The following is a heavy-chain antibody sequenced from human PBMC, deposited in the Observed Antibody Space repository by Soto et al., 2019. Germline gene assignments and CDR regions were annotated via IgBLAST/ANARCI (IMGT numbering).Heavy chain of an antibody. J-gene: IGHJ5*02. CDR1: GFSLSTSGVG. V-gene: IGHV2-5*02. Sequence: QITLKESGPTLVKPTQTLTLTCTFSGFSLSTSGVGVGWIRQPPGKALEWLALIYWDDDKRYSPSLKSRLTITKDPSKNQVVLTMTNMDPVDTATYYCAHSLIGYYYDSSGSNWFDPWGQGPLVTVSS. CDR3: AHSLIGYYYDSSGSNWFDP. D-gene: IGHD3-22*01. CDR2: IYWDDDK.